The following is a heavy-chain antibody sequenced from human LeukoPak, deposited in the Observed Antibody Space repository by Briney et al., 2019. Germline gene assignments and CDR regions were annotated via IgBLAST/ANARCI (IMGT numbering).Heavy chain of an antibody. CDR1: GFTFSNYC. V-gene: IGHV3-7*01. Sequence: PGGSLRLSCAASGFTFSNYCMSWVRQAPEKGLEWVANINQDGGVKQYVDSMKGRFTISRDNARDSLYLLMNSLRAEDMAVYYCARDRDDGGFEYWGQGTLVTVSS. J-gene: IGHJ4*02. CDR3: ARDRDDGGFEY. CDR2: INQDGGVK. D-gene: IGHD4-23*01.